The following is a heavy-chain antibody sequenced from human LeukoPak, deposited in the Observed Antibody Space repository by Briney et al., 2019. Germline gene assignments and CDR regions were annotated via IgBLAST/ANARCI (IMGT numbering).Heavy chain of an antibody. CDR2: ISSSSSYI. Sequence: GGSLRLSCAASGFTFSSYSMNWVRQAPGKGLEWVSSISSSSSYIYYADSVKGRFTISRDNAKNSLYLQMNSLRAEDTAVHYCARGLYSSSWSPPLPSYFDYWGQGTLVTVSS. V-gene: IGHV3-21*01. J-gene: IGHJ4*02. CDR1: GFTFSSYS. CDR3: ARGLYSSSWSPPLPSYFDY. D-gene: IGHD6-13*01.